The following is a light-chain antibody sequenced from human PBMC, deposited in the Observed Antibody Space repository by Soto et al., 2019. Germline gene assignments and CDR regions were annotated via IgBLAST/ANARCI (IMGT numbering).Light chain of an antibody. CDR1: QSVSSSY. V-gene: IGKV3-20*01. J-gene: IGKJ1*01. Sequence: EIVLTQSPGTLSLSPGERATLSCRASQSVSSSYLAWYQQKPGQAPRLLIYGASSRATGIPDRFSGSGSGPDFPLTISRLEPEDFAVYYCQQYGSSPKTFGQGTKVEIK. CDR3: QQYGSSPKT. CDR2: GAS.